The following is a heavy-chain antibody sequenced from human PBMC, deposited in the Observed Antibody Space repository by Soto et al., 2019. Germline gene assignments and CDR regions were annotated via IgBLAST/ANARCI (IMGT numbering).Heavy chain of an antibody. CDR3: ARAEPRNYYCGLDV. V-gene: IGHV1-3*04. CDR1: GYTFIKSA. CDR2: INTGNDNT. J-gene: IGHJ6*02. Sequence: QVQLVQSGAEERKPGASVKVSCKASGYTFIKSAIHWVRQAPGQRLEWMGWINTGNDNTEYSQKFQGRVTITSDTSANTASMELSSLRSEDTAVYYCARAEPRNYYCGLDVWGQGTTVTVSS.